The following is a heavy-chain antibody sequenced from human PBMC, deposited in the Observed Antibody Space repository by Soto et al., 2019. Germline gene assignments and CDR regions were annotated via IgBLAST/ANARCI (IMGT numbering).Heavy chain of an antibody. D-gene: IGHD5-18*01. J-gene: IGHJ4*02. V-gene: IGHV4-31*03. CDR2: IYYSGST. Sequence: QVQLQESGPGLVKPSQTLSLTCTVSGGSISSGGYYWSWIRQHPGKGLEWIGYIYYSGSTYYNPSLKSRVTISVDTSKNQFSLKLSSVTAADTAVYYCAISDTAMVTVVSYFDYWGQGTLVTVSS. CDR1: GGSISSGGYY. CDR3: AISDTAMVTVVSYFDY.